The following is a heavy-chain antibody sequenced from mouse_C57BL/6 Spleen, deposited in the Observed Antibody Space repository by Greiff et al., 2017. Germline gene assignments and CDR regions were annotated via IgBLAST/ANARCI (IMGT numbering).Heavy chain of an antibody. D-gene: IGHD2-5*01. CDR1: GYSITSGYY. Sequence: DVKLLESGPGLVKPSQSLSLTCSVTGYSITSGYYWNWIRQFPGNKLEWMGYISYDGSNNYNPSLKNRISITRDTAKNQFFLKLNSVTTEYTATYYCANGLHSNYAAWFAYWGQGTLVTVSA. CDR3: ANGLHSNYAAWFAY. CDR2: ISYDGSN. J-gene: IGHJ3*01. V-gene: IGHV3-6*01.